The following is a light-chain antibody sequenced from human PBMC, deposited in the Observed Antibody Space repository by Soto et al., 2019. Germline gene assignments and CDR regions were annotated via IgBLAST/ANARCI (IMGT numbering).Light chain of an antibody. J-gene: IGLJ1*01. CDR2: DVS. CDR3: CSYAGSYIPYV. CDR1: GSDVRAYNY. V-gene: IGLV2-11*01. Sequence: QSVLTQPRSVSGSPGQPVTISCTGTGSDVRAYNYVSWYQQHPGRAPKLMIYDVSKRPSGVPDRFSGSKSANTASLTISGLQAEDEADYYCCSYAGSYIPYVFGTGTKLTVL.